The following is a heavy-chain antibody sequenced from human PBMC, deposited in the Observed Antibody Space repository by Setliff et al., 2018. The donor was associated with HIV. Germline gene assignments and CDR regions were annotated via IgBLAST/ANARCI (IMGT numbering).Heavy chain of an antibody. CDR3: ARRTLRQFRYGNIWFSLDS. CDR1: GGSISSGGYY. CDR2: IFYNGTA. D-gene: IGHD3-16*01. J-gene: IGHJ4*02. Sequence: SETLSLTCTVSGGSISSGGYYWGWIRQPPGKGLEWIGTIFYNGTAYYNPSLKSRVTISVDTSKNQFSLRLNSMTAADTAVYYCARRTLRQFRYGNIWFSLDSWGQGTLVTVSS. V-gene: IGHV4-39*01.